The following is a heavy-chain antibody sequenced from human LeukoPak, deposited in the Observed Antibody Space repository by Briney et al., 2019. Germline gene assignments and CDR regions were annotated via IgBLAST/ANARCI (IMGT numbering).Heavy chain of an antibody. CDR3: ATDPTKGY. J-gene: IGHJ4*02. D-gene: IGHD1-26*01. Sequence: PGGSLRLSCAASGVTFSSYNMNWVRQAPGKGLECVSSISSTGTYTYYADSVKGRFTISRDNAKNSLYLQMDSLRAEDTAVYYCATDPTKGYWGQGTLVTVSS. CDR2: ISSTGTYT. V-gene: IGHV3-21*01. CDR1: GVTFSSYN.